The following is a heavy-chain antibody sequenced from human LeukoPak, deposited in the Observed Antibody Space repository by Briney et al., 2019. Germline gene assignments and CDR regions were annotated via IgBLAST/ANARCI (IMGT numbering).Heavy chain of an antibody. Sequence: GGSLRLSCATSGFTFSNFWMDWVRQAPGKGLEWVANINQDGGEKYYADSVKGRFTISRDNAKNSLYLQMNSLRVEDTAVYYCTRALDYWGQGTLVTVSS. V-gene: IGHV3-7*04. CDR2: INQDGGEK. CDR3: TRALDY. J-gene: IGHJ4*02. CDR1: GFTFSNFW.